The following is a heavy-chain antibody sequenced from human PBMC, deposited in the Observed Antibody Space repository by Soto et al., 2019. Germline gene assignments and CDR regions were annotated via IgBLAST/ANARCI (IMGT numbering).Heavy chain of an antibody. CDR2: IYFTVNT. D-gene: IGHD6-25*01. V-gene: IGHV4-39*01. CDR1: GGSITSSSHF. J-gene: IGHJ5*02. CDR3: AGQTFTIAAASYGRSNWFDP. Sequence: PSETLSLTGSACGGSITSSSHFWGLVRQPPGKGLEWIWTIYFTVNTYYTPSLKSRLTMSIDTSKNEFSLRLNSVTAADTAVYYCAGQTFTIAAASYGRSNWFDPWGPGTLVTVSS.